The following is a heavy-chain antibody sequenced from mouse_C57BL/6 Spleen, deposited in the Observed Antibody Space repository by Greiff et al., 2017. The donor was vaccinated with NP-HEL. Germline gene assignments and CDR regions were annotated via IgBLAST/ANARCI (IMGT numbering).Heavy chain of an antibody. Sequence: VQLQQSGPELVKPGASVKISCKASGYAFSSSWMNWVKQRPGKGLEWIGRIYPGDGDTNYNGKFKGKATLTADKSSSTAYMQLSSLTSEDSAVYFCARGDDYDAYFDYWGQGTTLTVSS. CDR1: GYAFSSSW. V-gene: IGHV1-82*01. CDR3: ARGDDYDAYFDY. J-gene: IGHJ2*01. CDR2: IYPGDGDT. D-gene: IGHD2-4*01.